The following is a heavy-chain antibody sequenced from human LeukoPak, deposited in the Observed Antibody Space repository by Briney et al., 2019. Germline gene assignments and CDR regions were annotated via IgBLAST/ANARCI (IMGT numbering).Heavy chain of an antibody. CDR1: GGSISSYY. CDR2: IYYSGST. CDR3: ARTGYPSGERGIDP. Sequence: ASETLSLTCTVSGGSISSYYWSWIRQPPGKGLEWIGYIYYSGSTNYNPSLKSRVTISVDTSKNQFSLKLSSVTAADTAVYYCARTGYPSGERGIDPWGQGTLVTVSS. D-gene: IGHD3-10*01. V-gene: IGHV4-59*01. J-gene: IGHJ5*02.